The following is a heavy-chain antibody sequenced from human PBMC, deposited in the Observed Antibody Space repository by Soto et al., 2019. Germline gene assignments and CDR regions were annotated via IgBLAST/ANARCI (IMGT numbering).Heavy chain of an antibody. D-gene: IGHD3-22*01. J-gene: IGHJ3*02. Sequence: GGSLRLSCAASGFTVSSNYMSWVRQAPGKGLEWVSVIYSGGSTYYADSVKGRFTISRDNSKNTLYLQMNSLRAEDTAVYYCATLWWDSSGYDAFDIWGQGTMVTVSS. V-gene: IGHV3-53*01. CDR3: ATLWWDSSGYDAFDI. CDR1: GFTVSSNY. CDR2: IYSGGST.